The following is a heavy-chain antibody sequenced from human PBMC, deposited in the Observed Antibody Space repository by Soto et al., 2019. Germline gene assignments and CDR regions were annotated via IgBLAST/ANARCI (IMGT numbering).Heavy chain of an antibody. CDR3: AFFTKYEILWLDY. CDR2: INHSGST. V-gene: IGHV4-34*01. D-gene: IGHD3-10*01. CDR1: GGSFSGYY. J-gene: IGHJ4*02. Sequence: PSETLSLTCAVYGGSFSGYYWSWIRQPQGKGLEWIGEINHSGSTNYNPSLKSRVTISVDTSKNQFSLKLSSVTAADTAVYSCAFFTKYEILWLDYWGQGTLVTVSS.